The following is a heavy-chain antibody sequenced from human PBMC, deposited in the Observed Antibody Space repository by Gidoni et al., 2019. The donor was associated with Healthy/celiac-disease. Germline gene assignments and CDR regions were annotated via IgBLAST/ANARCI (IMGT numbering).Heavy chain of an antibody. V-gene: IGHV3-23*01. Sequence: EVQLLESGGGLVQPGGSLRLSCAASGFPFSSYALSWVRQAPGKGLELVSAISGSGGSTYYADSVKGRFTISRDNSKNTLYLQMNSLRAEDTAVYYCAKVGSSSSHSYYYYGMDVWGQGTTVTVSS. CDR1: GFPFSSYA. J-gene: IGHJ6*02. CDR2: ISGSGGST. D-gene: IGHD6-6*01. CDR3: AKVGSSSSHSYYYYGMDV.